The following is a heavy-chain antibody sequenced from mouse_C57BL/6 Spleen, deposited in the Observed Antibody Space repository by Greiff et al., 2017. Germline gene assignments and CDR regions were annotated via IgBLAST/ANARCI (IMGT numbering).Heavy chain of an antibody. Sequence: VQLQQSGPELVKPGASVKISCKASGYAFSSSWMNWVKQRPGKGLEWIGRIYPGDGDTNYTGKFKGKATLTADKSSSPAYMQLSSLTSEASAVYFCASDFSDYWAWFAYWGQGTLVTVSA. J-gene: IGHJ3*01. CDR1: GYAFSSSW. CDR2: IYPGDGDT. CDR3: ASDFSDYWAWFAY. D-gene: IGHD2-5*01. V-gene: IGHV1-82*01.